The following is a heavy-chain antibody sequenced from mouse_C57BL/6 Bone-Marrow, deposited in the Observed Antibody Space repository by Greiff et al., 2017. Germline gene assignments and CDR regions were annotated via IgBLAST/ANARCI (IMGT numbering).Heavy chain of an antibody. CDR1: GFTFSDYG. D-gene: IGHD2-12*01. Sequence: EVKLMESGGGLVKPGGSLTLSCAASGFTFSDYGMHWVRQAPEKGLEWVAYISSGSSTIYYADTVKGRFTISRDNAKNTLFLQMTSLMSEDTAMYYCAKGYSSWFAYWGQGTLVTVSA. CDR3: AKGYSSWFAY. V-gene: IGHV5-17*01. CDR2: ISSGSSTI. J-gene: IGHJ3*01.